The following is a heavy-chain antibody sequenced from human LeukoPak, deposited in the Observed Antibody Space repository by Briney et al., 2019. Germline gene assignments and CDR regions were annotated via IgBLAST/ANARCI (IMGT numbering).Heavy chain of an antibody. CDR2: VNHSGST. CDR3: ARGLNDSWTGENY. D-gene: IGHD3-3*01. J-gene: IGHJ4*02. CDR1: GGSFSGYY. Sequence: SETLSLTCAVYGGSFSGYYWSWIRQPPGKGLEWIGEVNHSGSTNYNPSLKSRVTISLDTSKSQFSLKVRYVTAADTAVYYCARGLNDSWTGENYWGQGTLVTVSS. V-gene: IGHV4-34*01.